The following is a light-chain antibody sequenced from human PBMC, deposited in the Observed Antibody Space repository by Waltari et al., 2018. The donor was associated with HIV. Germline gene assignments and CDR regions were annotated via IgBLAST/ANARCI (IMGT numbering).Light chain of an antibody. CDR2: DDV. CDR3: QVWDRSYKEAV. Sequence: SYVLTQAPSVSVAPGQTATISCGNIGRNRFQWYRQKPGRSPLLVVLDDVDRSSGIPARFSGARSGERATLTIRGVEAGDEADYYCQVWDRSYKEAVFGGGT. J-gene: IGLJ2*01. CDR1: NIGRNR. V-gene: IGLV3-21*02.